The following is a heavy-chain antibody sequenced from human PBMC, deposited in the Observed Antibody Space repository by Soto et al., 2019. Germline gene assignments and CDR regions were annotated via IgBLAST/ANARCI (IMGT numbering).Heavy chain of an antibody. CDR3: AKRLYYYDSSGYYWPYGDY. D-gene: IGHD3-22*01. J-gene: IGHJ4*02. V-gene: IGHV3-23*01. Sequence: HPGGSLRLSCAASGFTFSSYAMSWVRQAPGKGLEWVSAISGSGGSTYYADSVKGRFTISRDNSKNTLYLQMNSLRAEDTAVYYCAKRLYYYDSSGYYWPYGDYRGQGTLVTVSS. CDR1: GFTFSSYA. CDR2: ISGSGGST.